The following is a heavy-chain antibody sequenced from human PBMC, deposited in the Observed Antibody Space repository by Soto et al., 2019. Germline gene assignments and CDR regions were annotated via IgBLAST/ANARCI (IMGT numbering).Heavy chain of an antibody. CDR3: ARDTDYYDSSGYYRPFLFDY. D-gene: IGHD3-22*01. CDR1: GGSISSGDYY. CDR2: IYYSGST. V-gene: IGHV4-30-4*01. Sequence: QVQLQESGPGLVKPSQTLSLTCTVSGGSISSGDYYWSWIRQPPGKGLEWIGYIYYSGSTYYNPSLKSRVTISVDTSKNQFSLTLSSVTAADTAVYYCARDTDYYDSSGYYRPFLFDYWVPGNPDHRLL. J-gene: IGHJ4*02.